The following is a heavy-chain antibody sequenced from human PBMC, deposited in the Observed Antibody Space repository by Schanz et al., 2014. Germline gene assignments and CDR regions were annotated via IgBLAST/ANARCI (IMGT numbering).Heavy chain of an antibody. J-gene: IGHJ4*02. CDR1: GFTFDDYA. D-gene: IGHD4-17*01. CDR3: ARVLGGDEGLDQ. V-gene: IGHV3-9*01. Sequence: EVQLVESGGHLVQPGRSLRLSCAASGFTFDDYAMHWVRQAPGKGLEWVSGISWNSGNIVYADSVKGRFTISRDNPKNSLCLQMNSLRAEDTALYYCARVLGGDEGLDQWGQGTLVTVSS. CDR2: ISWNSGNI.